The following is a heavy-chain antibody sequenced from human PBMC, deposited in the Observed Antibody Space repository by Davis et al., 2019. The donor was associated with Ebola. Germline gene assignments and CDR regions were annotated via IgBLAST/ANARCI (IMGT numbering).Heavy chain of an antibody. V-gene: IGHV3-21*01. D-gene: IGHD3-22*01. CDR3: TRDHLYYYDTSGYHDVFDV. Sequence: GGSLRLSCAASGFSFSGYTMNWVRQAPGKGLEWVSYISSGSNYIYYADSVKGRYTISRDNTKNSLYLQMNNLRAEDTAVYYCTRDHLYYYDTSGYHDVFDVWGQGTMVTVSS. CDR2: ISSGSNYI. J-gene: IGHJ3*01. CDR1: GFSFSGYT.